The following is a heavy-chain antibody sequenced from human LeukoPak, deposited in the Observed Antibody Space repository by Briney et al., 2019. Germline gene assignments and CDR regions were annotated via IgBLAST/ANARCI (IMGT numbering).Heavy chain of an antibody. V-gene: IGHV4-4*07. CDR1: GGSISSYY. CDR3: ARDLGYCSSTSCYYYYGMDV. D-gene: IGHD2-2*01. Sequence: SETLSLTCTVSGGSISSYYWSWIRQPAGKGLEWIGRIYTSGSTNYNPSLKSRVTMSVDTSKNQFSLKQSSVTAADTAVYYCARDLGYCSSTSCYYYYGMDVWGQGTTVTVSS. J-gene: IGHJ6*02. CDR2: IYTSGST.